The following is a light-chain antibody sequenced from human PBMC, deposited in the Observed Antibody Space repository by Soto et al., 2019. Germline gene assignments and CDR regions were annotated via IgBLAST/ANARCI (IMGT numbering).Light chain of an antibody. CDR2: EGT. CDR3: CSYAGSSTYV. V-gene: IGLV2-23*01. CDR1: SGDVGSYNL. Sequence: QSALTQPASVSGPPGQSITISCTGTSGDVGSYNLVSWYQHHPGKAPKFLIYEGTKRPSGVSNRFSGSKSGNTASLTISGLQAEDEADYYCCSYAGSSTYVFGTGTKVTVL. J-gene: IGLJ1*01.